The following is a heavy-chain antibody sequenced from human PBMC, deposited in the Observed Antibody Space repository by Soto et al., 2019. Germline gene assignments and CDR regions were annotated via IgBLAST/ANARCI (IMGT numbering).Heavy chain of an antibody. V-gene: IGHV1-69*12. CDR1: GGTFSSSA. J-gene: IGHJ6*02. CDR2: IIPLFRTP. CDR3: ARDNDRLQLGGNYYYILDV. D-gene: IGHD4-4*01. Sequence: QVQLVQSGAEMKEPGSSVKVSCKTSGGTFSSSAISWLRQAPGQGLEWMGGIIPLFRTPDYAQKFQGRVTIAADENTSTAYMELSSLRSEDTAVYYCARDNDRLQLGGNYYYILDVWGQGTTITVSS.